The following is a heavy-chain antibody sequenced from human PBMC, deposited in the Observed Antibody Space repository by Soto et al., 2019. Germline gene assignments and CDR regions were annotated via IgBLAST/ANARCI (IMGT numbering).Heavy chain of an antibody. V-gene: IGHV5-10-1*01. Sequence: GDSLKISCKGSGYSFTSYWISWVRQMPGKGLGWMGRIDPSDSYTNYSPSFQGHVTISADKSISTAYLQWSSLKASDTAMYYCARLGSSSTFHYYYYYGMDVWGQGTTVTVSS. CDR3: ARLGSSSTFHYYYYYGMDV. CDR2: IDPSDSYT. D-gene: IGHD6-6*01. CDR1: GYSFTSYW. J-gene: IGHJ6*02.